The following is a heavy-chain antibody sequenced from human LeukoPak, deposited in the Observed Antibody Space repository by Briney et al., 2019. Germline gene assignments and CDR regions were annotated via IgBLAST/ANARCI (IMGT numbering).Heavy chain of an antibody. CDR3: ACKTTAAAGTFDY. Sequence: SETLSLTCAVSGGSISSSNWWSWVRQPPGKGLEWIGEIHHSGSKNYSPSPNSRVTISVDKSKSQFSLKLTSVTVADTALYYCACKTTAAAGTFDYWGQGTLVTVSS. CDR1: GGSISSSNW. J-gene: IGHJ4*02. V-gene: IGHV4-4*02. CDR2: IHHSGSK. D-gene: IGHD6-13*01.